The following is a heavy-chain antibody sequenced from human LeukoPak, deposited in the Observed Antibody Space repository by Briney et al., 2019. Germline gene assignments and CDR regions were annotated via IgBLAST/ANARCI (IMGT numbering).Heavy chain of an antibody. J-gene: IGHJ4*02. CDR1: GFTFSGYW. CDR3: ASTYSSGWYFDY. CDR2: IKQDGSEK. Sequence: GGSLRLSCAASGFTFSGYWMTWVRQAPGKGLEWVANIKQDGSEKYYVDSVKGRFTISRDNAKNSLYLQMNSLRAEDTAVYYCASTYSSGWYFDYWGQGTLVTVSS. V-gene: IGHV3-7*02. D-gene: IGHD6-19*01.